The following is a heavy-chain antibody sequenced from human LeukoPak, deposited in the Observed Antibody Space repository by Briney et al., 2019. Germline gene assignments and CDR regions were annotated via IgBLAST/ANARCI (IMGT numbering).Heavy chain of an antibody. V-gene: IGHV6-1*01. Sequence: SQTLSLTCVISGDSVSSSTSAWNWIRQFPSRGLEWLGRTYYRSEWGHDYALSVKSRITIATDTSKNQFSLQLNSVTPEDTAVYYCARDILGEGSTWGQGTLVTVSS. CDR2: TYYRSEWGH. J-gene: IGHJ5*02. CDR3: ARDILGEGST. CDR1: GDSVSSSTSA.